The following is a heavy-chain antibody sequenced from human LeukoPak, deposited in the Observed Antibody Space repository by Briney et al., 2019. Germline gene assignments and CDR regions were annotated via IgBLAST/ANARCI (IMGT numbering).Heavy chain of an antibody. CDR3: AKHSGYDWAYFDY. Sequence: GGSLRLSCAASGFTFSSSEMNWVRQAPGKGLEWVSYISSSGNTIYYAVSVKGRFTISRDNAMNSLYLQMNSLRAEDTAVYYCAKHSGYDWAYFDYWGQGTLVTVSS. CDR1: GFTFSSSE. J-gene: IGHJ4*02. V-gene: IGHV3-48*03. CDR2: ISSSGNTI. D-gene: IGHD5-12*01.